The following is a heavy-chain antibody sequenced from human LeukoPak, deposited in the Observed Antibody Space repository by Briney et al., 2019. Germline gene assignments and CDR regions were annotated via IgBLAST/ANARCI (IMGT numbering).Heavy chain of an antibody. Sequence: SSETLSLTCTVSGGSISSYYWSWIRQPPGKGLEWMGYIYYSGSAIYNPSLKSRVTISLETSKTPLSLKLSSVTAADTAVYYWARGEGYSSGWYDYYYYYGMDVWGQGTTVTVSS. J-gene: IGHJ6*02. CDR1: GGSISSYY. V-gene: IGHV4-59*01. CDR3: ARGEGYSSGWYDYYYYYGMDV. D-gene: IGHD6-19*01. CDR2: IYYSGSA.